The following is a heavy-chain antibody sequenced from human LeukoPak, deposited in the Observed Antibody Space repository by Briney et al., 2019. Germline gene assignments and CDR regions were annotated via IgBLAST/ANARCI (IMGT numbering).Heavy chain of an antibody. CDR2: INSDGSST. J-gene: IGHJ4*02. Sequence: GGSLRLSCAASGFTFSSYWMHGVSQAPGKGLVWVSRINSDGSSTSYADSVRGRFSISRDNAKNTLYLQMNSLRAEDTAVYYCARGLSGYASSLGYWGQGTLVTVSA. CDR1: GFTFSSYW. V-gene: IGHV3-74*01. D-gene: IGHD6-6*01. CDR3: ARGLSGYASSLGY.